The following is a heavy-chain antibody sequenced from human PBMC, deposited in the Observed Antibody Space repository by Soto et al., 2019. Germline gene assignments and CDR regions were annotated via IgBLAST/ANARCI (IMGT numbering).Heavy chain of an antibody. CDR3: AREGSYSAYNFAHGIQLWSFDF. J-gene: IGHJ4*02. Sequence: SEALSLTCPVSGGSINTFYWSWVRQPAGKGLEWIGRIFSSGSTSFNPSLESRVAMSVDTSKNHFSLNLSSVTAADMAVYYCAREGSYSAYNFAHGIQLWSFDFWGQGALVTVSS. CDR2: IFSSGST. V-gene: IGHV4-4*07. CDR1: GGSINTFY. D-gene: IGHD5-12*01.